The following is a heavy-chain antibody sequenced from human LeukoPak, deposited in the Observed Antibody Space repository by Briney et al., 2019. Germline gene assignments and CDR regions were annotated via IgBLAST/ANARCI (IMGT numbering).Heavy chain of an antibody. D-gene: IGHD2-15*01. J-gene: IGHJ5*02. Sequence: SETLSLTCTVSGGSISSYYWSWIRQPPGKGLEWIGYIYYSGSTNYKPSPKSRVTISVDTSKNQFSLKLSSVTAADTAVYYCAVSGSWDNWFDPWGQGTLVTVSS. CDR2: IYYSGST. V-gene: IGHV4-59*08. CDR1: GGSISSYY. CDR3: AVSGSWDNWFDP.